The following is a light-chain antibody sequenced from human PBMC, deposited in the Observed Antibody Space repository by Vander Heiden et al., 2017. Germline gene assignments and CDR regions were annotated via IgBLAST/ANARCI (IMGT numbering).Light chain of an antibody. CDR3: QVYDRSSDQVV. J-gene: IGLJ3*02. Sequence: SYVLTQSPSVSVGLGQTATIICRGYNIGIKSVHWYRQKPGQAPALVVYDDGDRPSGIPARFSGSNSDNTATLTIRGVEAGDEADYYCQVYDRSSDQVVFGGGTKLTVL. CDR1: NIGIKS. V-gene: IGLV3-21*02. CDR2: DDG.